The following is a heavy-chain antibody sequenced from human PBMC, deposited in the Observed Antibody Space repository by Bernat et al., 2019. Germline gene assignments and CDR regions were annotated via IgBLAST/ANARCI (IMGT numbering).Heavy chain of an antibody. CDR3: ARSDQEDIVVVPAAMYNPFDY. J-gene: IGHJ4*02. D-gene: IGHD2-2*01. CDR1: GYTFTSYA. CDR2: INAGNGNT. V-gene: IGHV1-3*01. Sequence: QVQLVQSGAEVKKPGASVKVSCKASGYTFTSYAMHWVRQAPGQRLAWMGWINAGNGNTKYSQKFQGRVTITRDTSASTAYMELSSLRSEDTAVYYCARSDQEDIVVVPAAMYNPFDYWGQGTLVTISS.